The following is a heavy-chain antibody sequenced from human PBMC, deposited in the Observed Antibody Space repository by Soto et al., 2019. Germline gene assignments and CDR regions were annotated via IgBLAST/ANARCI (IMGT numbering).Heavy chain of an antibody. CDR1: GGSISSGGYY. CDR3: ARVCGGDCHYGMDV. J-gene: IGHJ6*02. Sequence: QVQLQESGPGLVKPSQTLSLTCTVSGGSISSGGYYWSWIRQHPGKGLEWIGYIYYSGSTYYNPSIKSRVTISVDPSKNQFSLRLGSVTAADTAVYYCARVCGGDCHYGMDVWGQGTTVTVSS. V-gene: IGHV4-31*03. CDR2: IYYSGST. D-gene: IGHD2-21*02.